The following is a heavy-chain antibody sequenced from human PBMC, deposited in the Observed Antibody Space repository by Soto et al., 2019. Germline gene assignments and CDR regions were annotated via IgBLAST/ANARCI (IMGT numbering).Heavy chain of an antibody. CDR1: GGSISSYY. Sequence: SETLSLTCTVSGGSISSYYWSWIRQPPGKGLEWIGYIYYSGSTNYNPSLKSRVTISVDTSKNQFSLKLSSVTAADTAVYYCARDGGSGYSLDYWGQGTLVTVSS. D-gene: IGHD3-22*01. CDR2: IYYSGST. CDR3: ARDGGSGYSLDY. V-gene: IGHV4-59*01. J-gene: IGHJ4*02.